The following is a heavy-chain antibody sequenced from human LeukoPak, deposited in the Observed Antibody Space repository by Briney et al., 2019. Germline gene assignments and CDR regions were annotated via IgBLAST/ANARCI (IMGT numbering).Heavy chain of an antibody. CDR2: IIPIFGTA. V-gene: IGHV1-69*05. Sequence: ASVKVSRKASGGTFSSYAISWVRQAPGQGLEWMGGIIPIFGTANYAQKFQGRVTITTDESTSTAYMELSSLRSEDTAVYYCARVRGMVYAISEPGEYYFDYWGQGTLVTVSS. J-gene: IGHJ4*02. CDR3: ARVRGMVYAISEPGEYYFDY. D-gene: IGHD2-8*01. CDR1: GGTFSSYA.